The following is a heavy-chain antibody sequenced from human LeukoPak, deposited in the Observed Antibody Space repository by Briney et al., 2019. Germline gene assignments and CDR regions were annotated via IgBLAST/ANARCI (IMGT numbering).Heavy chain of an antibody. CDR1: GGSIRSYY. CDR2: IYYSGST. Sequence: SETLSLTCTVSGGSIRSYYWSWIRQPPGKGLEWIGYIYYSGSTNYNPSLKSRVSISVDTSKNQFSLKLSSVTAADTAVYYCARGGTTVTPGLLWFDPWGQGTLVTVSS. V-gene: IGHV4-59*01. CDR3: ARGGTTVTPGLLWFDP. J-gene: IGHJ5*02. D-gene: IGHD4-17*01.